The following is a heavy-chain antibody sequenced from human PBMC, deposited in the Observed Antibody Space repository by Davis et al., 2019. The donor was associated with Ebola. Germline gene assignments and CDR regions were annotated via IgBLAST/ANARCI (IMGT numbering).Heavy chain of an antibody. CDR2: IYSGGST. D-gene: IGHD2-2*01. V-gene: IGHV3-53*01. J-gene: IGHJ4*02. CDR3: AKTSYCTSTTCVPDY. CDR1: GFTVSSNY. Sequence: GGSLRLSCAASGFTVSSNYMSWVRQAPGKGLEWVSVIYSGGSTYYADSVKGRFTISRDNSKNTVYLQMNSLRAEDSAIYYCAKTSYCTSTTCVPDYWGQGTLVTVSS.